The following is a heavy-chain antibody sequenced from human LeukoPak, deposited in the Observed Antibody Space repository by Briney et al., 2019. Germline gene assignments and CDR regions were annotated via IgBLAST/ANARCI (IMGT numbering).Heavy chain of an antibody. V-gene: IGHV1-8*01. CDR3: ARGRYGDYAIDY. D-gene: IGHD4-17*01. J-gene: IGHJ4*02. Sequence: ASVKVSCKASGYTFTSYDINWVRQATGQGLEWMGWMKPNSGNTGYAQKFQGRVTMTRNTSISTAYMELSSLRSEDTAGYYCARGRYGDYAIDYWGQGTLVTVSS. CDR2: MKPNSGNT. CDR1: GYTFTSYD.